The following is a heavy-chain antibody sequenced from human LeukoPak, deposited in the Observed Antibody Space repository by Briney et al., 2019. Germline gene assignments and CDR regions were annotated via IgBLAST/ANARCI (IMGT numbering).Heavy chain of an antibody. CDR2: INPNSGGT. CDR3: AREGPVAGDLGAFDI. V-gene: IGHV1-2*02. CDR1: GYTFTSYG. J-gene: IGHJ3*02. Sequence: GASVKVSCKASGYTFTSYGISWVRQAPGQGLEWMGWINPNSGGTNYAQKFQGRVTMTRDTSISTAYMELSRLRSDDTAVYYCAREGPVAGDLGAFDIGGQGTMVTVPS. D-gene: IGHD6-19*01.